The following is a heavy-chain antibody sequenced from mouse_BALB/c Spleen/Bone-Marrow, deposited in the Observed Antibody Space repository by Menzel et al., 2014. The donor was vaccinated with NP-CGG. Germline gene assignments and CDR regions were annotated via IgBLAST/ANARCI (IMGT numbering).Heavy chain of an antibody. J-gene: IGHJ2*01. CDR3: ARSGSSSGYFDY. Sequence: DVMLVESGGGLVQPGGSRKLSCAASGFTFSSFGMHWVRQAPEKGLEWVAYISSGSSTVYYADKVMGRFTISRDNPKNTLFLQMTSLRSEDTAMYYCARSGSSSGYFDYRGQATTLTVSS. CDR2: ISSGSSTV. CDR1: GFTFSSFG. V-gene: IGHV5-17*02. D-gene: IGHD1-1*01.